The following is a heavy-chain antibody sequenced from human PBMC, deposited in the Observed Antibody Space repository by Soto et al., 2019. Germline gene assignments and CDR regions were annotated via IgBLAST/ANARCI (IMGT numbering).Heavy chain of an antibody. V-gene: IGHV4-61*01. CDR1: GGSVSSGSYY. CDR2: IYYSGGT. Sequence: QVQLQESGPGLVKPSETLSLTCTVSGGSVSSGSYYWSWIRQPPGKGLEWIGYIYYSGGTNYNPSLKSRVTISVDTSKNQFSLKLSSVTAADTAVYYCAREGGDYVQRHNWFDPWGQGTLVTVSS. J-gene: IGHJ5*02. CDR3: AREGGDYVQRHNWFDP. D-gene: IGHD4-17*01.